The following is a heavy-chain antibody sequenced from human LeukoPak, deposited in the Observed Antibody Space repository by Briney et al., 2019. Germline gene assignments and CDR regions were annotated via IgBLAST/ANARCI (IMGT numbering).Heavy chain of an antibody. CDR3: AKVRGYYDSSGYYQPLYYFDY. J-gene: IGHJ4*02. CDR1: GFTFSSYA. D-gene: IGHD3-22*01. V-gene: IGHV3-23*01. CDR2: ISGSAGST. Sequence: PGGSLRLSCAASGFTFSSYAMSWVRQAPGKGLEWVSAISGSAGSTYYADSVKARFTISRDNSKNTLYLQMNSLRAEDTAVYYCAKVRGYYDSSGYYQPLYYFDYWGQGTLVTVSS.